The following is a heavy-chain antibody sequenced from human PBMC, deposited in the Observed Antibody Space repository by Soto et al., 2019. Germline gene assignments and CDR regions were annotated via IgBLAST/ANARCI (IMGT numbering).Heavy chain of an antibody. CDR2: IIPIFGTA. Sequence: QVQLVQSGAEVKKAGSSVKVSCKASGGTFSSYAISWVRQAPGQGLEWMGGIIPIFGTANYAQKFQGRVTITADESTSTAYMELSSLRSEDTAVYYCALGSGTIRGPGSDYWGQGTLVTVSS. J-gene: IGHJ4*02. CDR1: GGTFSSYA. CDR3: ALGSGTIRGPGSDY. D-gene: IGHD1-1*01. V-gene: IGHV1-69*01.